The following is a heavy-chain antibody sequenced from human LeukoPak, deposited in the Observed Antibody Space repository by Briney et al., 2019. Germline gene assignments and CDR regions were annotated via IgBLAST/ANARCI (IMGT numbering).Heavy chain of an antibody. Sequence: GGSLRLSCAAPGFTLSSYAMSWVRQAPGKGLEWASAISGSGGSTYYTDSVKGRFTISRDSSKNTLYLQMNNLRAEDTAVYYCAKDSSGYYSYGYFQHWGQGTLVTVSS. V-gene: IGHV3-23*01. CDR1: GFTLSSYA. CDR3: AKDSSGYYSYGYFQH. D-gene: IGHD3-22*01. J-gene: IGHJ1*01. CDR2: ISGSGGST.